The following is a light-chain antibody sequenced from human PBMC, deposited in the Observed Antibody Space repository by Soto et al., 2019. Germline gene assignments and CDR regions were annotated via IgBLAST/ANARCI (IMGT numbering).Light chain of an antibody. J-gene: IGKJ1*01. Sequence: EIVLTQSPGTLSLSPGERATLSCRASQSFLSRYLAWYQQQPGQTPRLLIYGASTTATGIPARFTGSGSGTDFALTINRVEPEDFAVYFCQQYAGSPRTFGQGTKVDIK. V-gene: IGKV3-20*01. CDR1: QSFLSRY. CDR3: QQYAGSPRT. CDR2: GAS.